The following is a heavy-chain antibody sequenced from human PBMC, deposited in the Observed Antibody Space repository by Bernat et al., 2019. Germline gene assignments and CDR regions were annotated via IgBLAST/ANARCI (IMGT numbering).Heavy chain of an antibody. V-gene: IGHV1-3*01. Sequence: QVQVVQSGAEVKKPGASVKVSCTASGYSFTTFPIHWVRQAPGQRHEWMGWINPDNAKTAYSQKFQGRISFATDTSANTVYMELSSLRSEDTGVYFCARARGFGSGIYMDVWGKGTTVTVSS. CDR2: INPDNAKT. CDR3: ARARGFGSGIYMDV. D-gene: IGHD3-10*01. CDR1: GYSFTTFP. J-gene: IGHJ6*03.